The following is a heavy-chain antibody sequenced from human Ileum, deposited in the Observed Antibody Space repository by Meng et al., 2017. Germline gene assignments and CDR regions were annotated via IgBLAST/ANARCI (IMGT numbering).Heavy chain of an antibody. J-gene: IGHJ5*02. D-gene: IGHD1-1*01. Sequence: EVQLVESGLVLVKPGGSLRLSCAASGFTFSSYSMNWVRQAPGKGLEWVSAISSSSSYIYYADSLKGRFTIARDNDKNSLYLQMNSLRAEDTAVYYCERERQDNRWFDPWGQGTLVTVSS. CDR3: ERERQDNRWFDP. V-gene: IGHV3-21*01. CDR2: ISSSSSYI. CDR1: GFTFSSYS.